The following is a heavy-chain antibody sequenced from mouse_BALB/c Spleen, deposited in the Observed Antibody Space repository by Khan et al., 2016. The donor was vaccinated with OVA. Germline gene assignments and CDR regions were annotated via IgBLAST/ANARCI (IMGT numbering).Heavy chain of an antibody. V-gene: IGHV9-3-1*01. CDR2: INTYTGEP. CDR1: GYTFTNYG. D-gene: IGHD2-10*01. CDR3: ARPPYFSYTLDH. Sequence: QIQLVQSGPELKKPGETVKISCKASGYTFTNYGMNWVKQSPGKALKWMGWINTYTGEPTYADDFKGRFAFSLETSASTAYLQINNLKNEDTATYYCARPPYFSYTLDHWGQGTSVTVSS. J-gene: IGHJ4*01.